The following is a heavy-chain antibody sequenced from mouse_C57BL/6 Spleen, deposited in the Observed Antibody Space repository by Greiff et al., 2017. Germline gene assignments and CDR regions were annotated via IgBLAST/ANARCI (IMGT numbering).Heavy chain of an antibody. V-gene: IGHV2-9-1*01. CDR2: IWTGGGT. CDR3: ARSTTVVARGYFDV. J-gene: IGHJ1*03. CDR1: GFSLTSYA. D-gene: IGHD1-1*01. Sequence: VMLVESGPGLVAPSQSLSITCTVSGFSLTSYAISWVRQPPGKGLEWLGVIWTGGGTNYNSALKSRLSISQDNSKSQVFLKMNSLQTDDTARYDCARSTTVVARGYFDVWGTGTTVTVSS.